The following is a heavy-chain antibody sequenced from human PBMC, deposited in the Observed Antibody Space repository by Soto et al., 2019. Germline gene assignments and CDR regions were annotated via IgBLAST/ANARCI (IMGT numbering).Heavy chain of an antibody. Sequence: QVQLQESGPGLVKPSQTLSLTCTVSGGSISSGGYYWSWIRQHPGKGLEWIGYIYYSGSTYYNPSLKSRVTXXVXTXKNQFSRKLSSVTAADTAVYYCAREEHYDSSGPMDIWGQGTMVTVSS. D-gene: IGHD3-22*01. CDR2: IYYSGST. CDR1: GGSISSGGYY. J-gene: IGHJ3*02. V-gene: IGHV4-31*03. CDR3: AREEHYDSSGPMDI.